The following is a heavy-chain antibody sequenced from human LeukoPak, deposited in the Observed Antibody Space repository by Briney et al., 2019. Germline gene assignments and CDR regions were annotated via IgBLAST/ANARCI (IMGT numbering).Heavy chain of an antibody. Sequence: KSGGSLRLSCAASGFTFSSYEMNWVRQAPGKGLEWVSSISSSSSYIYYADSVKGRFTISRDNAKNSLYLQMNSLRAEDTAVYYCASFGGSGWYGRYYFDYWGQGTLVTVSS. CDR1: GFTFSSYE. CDR2: ISSSSSYI. D-gene: IGHD6-19*01. V-gene: IGHV3-21*01. J-gene: IGHJ4*02. CDR3: ASFGGSGWYGRYYFDY.